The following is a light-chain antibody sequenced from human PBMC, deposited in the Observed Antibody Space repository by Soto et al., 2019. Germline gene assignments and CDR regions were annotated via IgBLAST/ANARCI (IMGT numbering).Light chain of an antibody. CDR3: LQCHNWTSWT. CDR1: QSISSC. CDR2: GAS. J-gene: IGKJ1*01. V-gene: IGKV3-15*01. Sequence: EIVMTQSPATLSVSPGERAALSCRASQSISSCVAWYQQKPGQAPRLLIYGASTRATGVPARFSGSGSGAEFTLTISSLQPEDFAVYYCLQCHNWTSWTFGQGTKVEMK.